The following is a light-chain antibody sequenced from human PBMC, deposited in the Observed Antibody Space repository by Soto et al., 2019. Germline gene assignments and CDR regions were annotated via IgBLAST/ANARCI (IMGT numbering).Light chain of an antibody. CDR1: QTFRNNY. Sequence: FVLTQSPGTRSLSPGERATLSCRASQTFRNNYLAWYQQKPGQAPRLLIYDASSRATGIPDRFSGSGSGTDFTLTISRLEPEDFAVYYCQQYGSSGTFGQGTKVDIK. CDR3: QQYGSSGT. CDR2: DAS. V-gene: IGKV3-20*01. J-gene: IGKJ1*01.